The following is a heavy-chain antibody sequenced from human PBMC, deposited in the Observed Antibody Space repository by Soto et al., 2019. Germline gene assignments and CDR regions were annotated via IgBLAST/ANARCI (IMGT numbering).Heavy chain of an antibody. V-gene: IGHV1-69*01. CDR2: LIPVFGSP. CDR1: GGSFSKDA. CDR3: TRVLGYTFEPGKTRYYAMDV. Sequence: QVQLVQSGAEVKKPGSSVTVSCKSSGGSFSKDAINWVRQAPGHGLEWMGLLIPVFGSPIYAQKFQGRIRKTADESTSTGFMDLSSLRSEYTAVYYCTRVLGYTFEPGKTRYYAMDVWCQGTTVSVSS. D-gene: IGHD5-18*01. J-gene: IGHJ6*02.